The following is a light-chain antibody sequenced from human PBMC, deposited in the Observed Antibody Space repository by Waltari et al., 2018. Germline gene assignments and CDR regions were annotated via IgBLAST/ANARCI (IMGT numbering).Light chain of an antibody. CDR1: SGSVSSSYF. J-gene: IGLJ3*02. Sequence: QTVVTQEPSFSVSPGGTVTLTCGLSSGSVSSSYFPSWYQQTPGQAPRTLIYSTNTRSSGVPERVSGSILGNKASLTITWAQADDESDYYCVLYMGSGLWVFGGGTKLTVL. CDR3: VLYMGSGLWV. CDR2: STN. V-gene: IGLV8-61*01.